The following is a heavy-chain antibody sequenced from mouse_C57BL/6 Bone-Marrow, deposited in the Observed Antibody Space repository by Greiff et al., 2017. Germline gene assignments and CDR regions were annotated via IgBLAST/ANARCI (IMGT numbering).Heavy chain of an antibody. Sequence: QVQLQQSGAELVKPGASVKISCKASGYAFSSYWMNWVKQRPGKGLEWIGQIYPGDGDTNYNGKFKGKATLTADKSSSTAYMQLSSLTSEDSAVYFCARSWRDDYGDGAWFAYWGQGTLVTVSA. V-gene: IGHV1-80*01. D-gene: IGHD2-4*01. CDR2: IYPGDGDT. CDR1: GYAFSSYW. J-gene: IGHJ3*01. CDR3: ARSWRDDYGDGAWFAY.